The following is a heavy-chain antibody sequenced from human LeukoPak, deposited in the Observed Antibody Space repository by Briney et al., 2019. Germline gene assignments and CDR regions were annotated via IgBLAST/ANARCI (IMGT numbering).Heavy chain of an antibody. Sequence: PETLSLTCTVSGGSISSYYWSWIRQPAGKGLEWIGRIYTSGSTNYNPSLKSRVTMSVDTSKNQFPLKLSSVTAADTAVYYCARLGGIGPIYSSSWSSPFDYWGQGTLVTVSS. CDR2: IYTSGST. D-gene: IGHD6-13*01. V-gene: IGHV4-4*07. CDR1: GGSISSYY. CDR3: ARLGGIGPIYSSSWSSPFDY. J-gene: IGHJ4*02.